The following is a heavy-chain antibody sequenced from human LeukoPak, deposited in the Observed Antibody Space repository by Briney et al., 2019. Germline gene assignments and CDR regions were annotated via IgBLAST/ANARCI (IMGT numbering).Heavy chain of an antibody. CDR2: IHHSGTT. Sequence: TTSETLSLTCTVSGGSVSRGSYYWSWTRQPPGKGLEWIGCIHHSGTTNYSPSLKSRVTISVDMSKNQFFLNLTSVTAADTAVYHCARGRLGATYWGQGTLVTVSS. D-gene: IGHD1-26*01. CDR3: ARGRLGATY. J-gene: IGHJ4*02. V-gene: IGHV4-61*01. CDR1: GGSVSRGSYY.